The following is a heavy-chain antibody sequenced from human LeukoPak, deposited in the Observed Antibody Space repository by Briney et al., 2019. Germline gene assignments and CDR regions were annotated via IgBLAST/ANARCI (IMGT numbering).Heavy chain of an antibody. V-gene: IGHV7-4-1*02. CDR1: GYTFTSYA. Sequence: VASVKVSCKASGYTFTSYAMNWVRQAPGQGLEWMGWINTNTGNPTYAQGFTGRFVLSLDTSVSTAYLQISSLKAEDTAVYYCAREDCSSTSCQSHDYWGQGTLVTVSS. CDR2: INTNTGNP. CDR3: AREDCSSTSCQSHDY. D-gene: IGHD2-2*01. J-gene: IGHJ4*02.